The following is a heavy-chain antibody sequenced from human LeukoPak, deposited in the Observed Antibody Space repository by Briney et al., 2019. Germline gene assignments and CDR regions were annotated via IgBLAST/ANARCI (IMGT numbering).Heavy chain of an antibody. J-gene: IGHJ6*02. Sequence: SETLSLTCTVSGGSISSYYWSWIRQPPGKGLEWIGYIYYSGSTNYNPSLKSRVTISVDTSKNQFSLKLSSVTAADTAVYHCARVDAGGSYYYGMDVWGQGTTVTVSS. CDR3: ARVDAGGSYYYGMDV. V-gene: IGHV4-59*01. CDR2: IYYSGST. D-gene: IGHD1-26*01. CDR1: GGSISSYY.